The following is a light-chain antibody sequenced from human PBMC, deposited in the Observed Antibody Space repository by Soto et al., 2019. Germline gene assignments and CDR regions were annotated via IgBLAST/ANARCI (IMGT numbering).Light chain of an antibody. CDR2: GAS. V-gene: IGKV3-20*01. CDR3: QQYGNSPIT. J-gene: IGKJ5*01. Sequence: EIVLTQSPATLSLSPGERATLSCRASQSVTNYLAWYQQKPGQAPRLVMYGASSRPTGIPDRFSGRGSGTDFTLTIKRLEPEDFAVYYCQQYGNSPITFGQGTRLEIK. CDR1: QSVTNY.